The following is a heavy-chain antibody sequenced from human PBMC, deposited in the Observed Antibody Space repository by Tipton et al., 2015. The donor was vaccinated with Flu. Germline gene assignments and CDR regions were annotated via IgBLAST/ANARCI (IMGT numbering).Heavy chain of an antibody. V-gene: IGHV3-30*01. Sequence: SLRLSCAASGFTSSSYAMHWVRQAPGKGLEWAAVISYDGSNKYYADSVKGRFTISRDNSKNTLYLQMNSLRAEDTAVYYCAREVIVVVVAARAAVGTPSNWFDPWGQGTLVTVSS. D-gene: IGHD2-15*01. CDR2: ISYDGSNK. J-gene: IGHJ5*02. CDR1: GFTSSSYA. CDR3: AREVIVVVVAARAAVGTPSNWFDP.